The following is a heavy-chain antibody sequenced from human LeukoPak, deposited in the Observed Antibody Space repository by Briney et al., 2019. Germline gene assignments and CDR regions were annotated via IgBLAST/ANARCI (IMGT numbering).Heavy chain of an antibody. V-gene: IGHV3-23*01. CDR3: AKDFGGYCSSTSCYYYYYYYMDV. CDR2: ISGSGGST. Sequence: GGSLRLSCAASGFTFSSYAMSWVRQAPGKGVEWVSAISGSGGSTYYADSVKGRFTISRDNSKNTRSQQMEILRAEDTAVYYCAKDFGGYCSSTSCYYYYYYYMDVWGKGTTVTVSS. D-gene: IGHD2-2*01. CDR1: GFTFSSYA. J-gene: IGHJ6*03.